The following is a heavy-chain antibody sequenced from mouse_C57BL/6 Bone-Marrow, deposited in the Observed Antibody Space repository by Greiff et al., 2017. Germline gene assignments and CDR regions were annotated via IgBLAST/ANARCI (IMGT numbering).Heavy chain of an antibody. CDR1: GFNIKDYY. D-gene: IGHD1-1*01. CDR3: TTSHHYYGSSPDV. Sequence: EVQLQQSGAELVRPGASVKLSCTASGFNIKDYYMHWVKQRPEQGLEWIGCIDPENGDTEYASKFQGQATITADTSSNTAYLQLSSLTSEDTAVYYCTTSHHYYGSSPDVWGTGTTVTVSS. J-gene: IGHJ1*03. CDR2: IDPENGDT. V-gene: IGHV14-4*01.